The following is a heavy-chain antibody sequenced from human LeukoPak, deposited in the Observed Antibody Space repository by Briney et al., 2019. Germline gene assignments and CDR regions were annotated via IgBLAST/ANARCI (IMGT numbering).Heavy chain of an antibody. D-gene: IGHD3-9*01. CDR1: GGSFSGYY. Sequence: PSETLSLTCAVYGGSFSGYYWSWIRQPPGKGLEWIAEINHSGSTNYNPSLKSRVTISVDTSKNQFSLKLSSVTAADTAVYYCARGIPAAYYDILTGYYDLYYYYYMDVWGKGTTVTVSS. V-gene: IGHV4-34*01. J-gene: IGHJ6*03. CDR3: ARGIPAAYYDILTGYYDLYYYYYMDV. CDR2: INHSGST.